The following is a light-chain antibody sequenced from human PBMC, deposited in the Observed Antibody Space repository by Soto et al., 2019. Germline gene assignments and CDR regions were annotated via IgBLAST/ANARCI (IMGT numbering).Light chain of an antibody. Sequence: DIVMTQSPDSLAVSLGERATINCKSSQSVLYSSNNKNYLAWYQQKPGQPPQLLIYWASTRESGVPDRFSGSGSGTDFTLTISSLQAEDVAVYYCQQYYSTLSYTFGQGTKLEIK. J-gene: IGKJ2*01. CDR3: QQYYSTLSYT. V-gene: IGKV4-1*01. CDR2: WAS. CDR1: QSVLYSSNNKNY.